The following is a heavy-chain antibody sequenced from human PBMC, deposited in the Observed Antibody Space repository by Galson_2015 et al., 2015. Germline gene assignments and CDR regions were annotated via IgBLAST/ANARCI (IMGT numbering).Heavy chain of an antibody. Sequence: QSGAEVTKPGESLKISCKGSGSSFTTYWVGWVRQMPGKGLEWMGIIYPGDSDPRYSPSFQGQVTISADKSISTAYLQWSSLKASDTAMYFCARVRFGDYLFDYWGQGTLVTVSS. J-gene: IGHJ4*02. CDR3: ARVRFGDYLFDY. D-gene: IGHD4-17*01. CDR2: IYPGDSDP. CDR1: GSSFTTYW. V-gene: IGHV5-51*01.